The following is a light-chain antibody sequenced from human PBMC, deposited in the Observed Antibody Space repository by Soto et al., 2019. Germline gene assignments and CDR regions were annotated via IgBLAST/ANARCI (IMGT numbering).Light chain of an antibody. J-gene: IGKJ3*01. CDR3: QQYGSSHFT. Sequence: EIVLTQSPGTLSLSPGERATLSCRASQSVSSINLDWYQQKPGQAPRLLIYGASSRATGIPDRFSGSGSGTGFTLTISRLEPEDFAVYFCQQYGSSHFTFGPGTKVDIK. CDR1: QSVSSIN. V-gene: IGKV3-20*01. CDR2: GAS.